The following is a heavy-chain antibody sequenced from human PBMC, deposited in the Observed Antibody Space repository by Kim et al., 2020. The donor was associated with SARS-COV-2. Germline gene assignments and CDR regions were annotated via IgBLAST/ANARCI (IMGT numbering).Heavy chain of an antibody. J-gene: IGHJ6*01. CDR3: AGQTGGAGSYYNDYYYG. CDR2: IYYSEIN. V-gene: IGHV4-30-2*01. CDR1: GVSISSGGYS. Sequence: SETLSLTCAVSGVSISSGGYSWSWLRQPPGKGLEWIGYIYYSEINYYNPSLKSRVTISVDRAKNQFSLKLSPVTAADTAVYYGAGQTGGAGSYYNDYYYG. D-gene: IGHD3-10*01.